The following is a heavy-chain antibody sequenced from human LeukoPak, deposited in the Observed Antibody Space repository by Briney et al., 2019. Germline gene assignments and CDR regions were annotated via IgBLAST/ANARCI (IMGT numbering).Heavy chain of an antibody. Sequence: SETLSLTCTVSGGSISSSSYYWGWIRQPPGKGLEWIGSIYYSGSTYYNPSLKSRVTISVDTSKNQFSLKLSSVTAADTAVYYCARGFKEFDPWGQETLVTVSS. CDR1: GGSISSSSYY. CDR3: ARGFKEFDP. J-gene: IGHJ5*02. V-gene: IGHV4-39*01. CDR2: IYYSGST.